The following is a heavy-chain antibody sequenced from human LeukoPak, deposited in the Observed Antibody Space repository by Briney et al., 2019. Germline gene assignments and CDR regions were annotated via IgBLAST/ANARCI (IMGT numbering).Heavy chain of an antibody. CDR2: ISYDGSNK. J-gene: IGHJ4*02. CDR1: GFTFSSYA. CDR3: AKASSDSSGWYLGFDY. V-gene: IGHV3-30*04. Sequence: GRSLRLSCAASGFTFSSYAMHWVRQAPGKGLEWVAVISYDGSNKYYADSVKGRFTISRDNSKNTLYLQMNSLRAEDTAVYYCAKASSDSSGWYLGFDYWGQGTLVTVSS. D-gene: IGHD6-19*01.